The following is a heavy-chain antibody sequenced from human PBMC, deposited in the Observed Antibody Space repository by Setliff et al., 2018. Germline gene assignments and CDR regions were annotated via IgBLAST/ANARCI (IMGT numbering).Heavy chain of an antibody. CDR3: ATTTLGRYCSGGNCYFGY. Sequence: SETLSLTCTVSGGSIRNYYWSWIRQPPGKGLEWIGYIYYSGNTNYNPSLKSRVTISVDTSKNQFSLKLTSVTAADTAVYYCATTTLGRYCSGGNCYFGYWGQGTLVTVSS. J-gene: IGHJ4*02. CDR2: IYYSGNT. V-gene: IGHV4-59*12. CDR1: GGSIRNYY. D-gene: IGHD2-15*01.